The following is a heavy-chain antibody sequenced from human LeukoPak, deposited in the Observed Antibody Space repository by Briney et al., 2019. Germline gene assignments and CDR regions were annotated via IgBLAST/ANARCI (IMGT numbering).Heavy chain of an antibody. CDR3: ARIPGSIAVAGTQYYFDY. Sequence: SETLSLTCSVSGDYVHSTGYYWSWIRQPPGKGLEWIGYIYHNGNTQYNPSLRGRVTISIDKSKNQFSLKLDSVTVADTAVYYCARIPGSIAVAGTQYYFDYWGQGTLVTVSS. CDR1: GDYVHSTGYY. D-gene: IGHD6-19*01. CDR2: IYHNGNT. J-gene: IGHJ4*02. V-gene: IGHV4-30-2*01.